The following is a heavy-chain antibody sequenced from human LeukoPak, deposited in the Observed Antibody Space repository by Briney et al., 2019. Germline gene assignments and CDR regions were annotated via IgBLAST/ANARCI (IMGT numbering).Heavy chain of an antibody. D-gene: IGHD1-14*01. Sequence: SETLSLTCTVSGGSISSYYWSWIRQPPGKGLEWIGYIYHSGSTYYNPSLKSRVTISVDRSKNQFSLKLSSVTAADTAVYYCATLGEPFDYWGQGTLVTVSS. J-gene: IGHJ4*02. CDR3: ATLGEPFDY. CDR1: GGSISSYY. CDR2: IYHSGST. V-gene: IGHV4-59*12.